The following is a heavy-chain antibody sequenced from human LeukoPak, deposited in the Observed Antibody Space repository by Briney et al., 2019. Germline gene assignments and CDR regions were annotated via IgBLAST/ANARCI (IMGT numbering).Heavy chain of an antibody. CDR3: AKDAYDFWTHKTFDY. J-gene: IGHJ4*02. CDR2: ISWNSGSI. D-gene: IGHD3-3*01. V-gene: IGHV3-9*01. Sequence: GGSLRLSCAASGFTFNDYAMHWVRQAPGKGLEWVSGISWNSGSIGYADSVKGRFTISRDNAKNSLYLQMNSLRTEDTALYYCAKDAYDFWTHKTFDYRGQGTLVTVSS. CDR1: GFTFNDYA.